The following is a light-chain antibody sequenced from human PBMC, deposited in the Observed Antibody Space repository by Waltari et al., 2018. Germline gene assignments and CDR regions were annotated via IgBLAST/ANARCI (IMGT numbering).Light chain of an antibody. Sequence: EIVMSQSPDSPAVSVGEGAALNYNASQIVLDTSNNKNYLGWYQQKPGQPLKLLIYWASTRESWFPDRFSASGSGTDFTLTISSLQAEDVAVYYCQKYYTTPWTFGQGTKVEVK. J-gene: IGKJ1*01. V-gene: IGKV4-1*01. CDR3: QKYYTTPWT. CDR1: QIVLDTSNNKNY. CDR2: WAS.